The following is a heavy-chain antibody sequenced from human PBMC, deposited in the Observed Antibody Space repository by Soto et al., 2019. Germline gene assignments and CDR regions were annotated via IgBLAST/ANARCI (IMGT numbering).Heavy chain of an antibody. V-gene: IGHV3-23*01. Sequence: EVQLLESGGGLVQPGGSLRLSCAASGFTFSSYAMSWVRQAPWKGLEWVSAISGSGGSTYYADSVKGRFTISRDNSKNTLYLQMNSLRAEDTAVYYCAKAHRVVRGVIIAYDYWGQGTLVTVSS. CDR3: AKAHRVVRGVIIAYDY. D-gene: IGHD3-10*01. J-gene: IGHJ4*02. CDR1: GFTFSSYA. CDR2: ISGSGGST.